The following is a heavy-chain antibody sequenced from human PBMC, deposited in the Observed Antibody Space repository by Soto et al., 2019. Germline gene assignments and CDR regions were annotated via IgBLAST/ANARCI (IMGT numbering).Heavy chain of an antibody. J-gene: IGHJ6*02. Sequence: PPETLSLTCSVSGPSMPGSTSNFYWSWIRQSPGKGLEWIGSIYYSGATNYNPSLESRLTISVDTSKNQFSLNLSSVTAADTAVYYCARAMGDWGTYYYYYGFDVWGQGTTVTVSS. D-gene: IGHD3-16*01. CDR3: ARAMGDWGTYYYYYGFDV. V-gene: IGHV4-59*01. CDR1: GPSMPGSTSNFY. CDR2: IYYSGAT.